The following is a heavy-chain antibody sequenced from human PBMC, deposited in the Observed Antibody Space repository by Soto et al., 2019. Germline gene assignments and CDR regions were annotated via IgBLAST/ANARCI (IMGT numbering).Heavy chain of an antibody. CDR1: GYTFTSYA. J-gene: IGHJ4*02. CDR3: ARGPGGPDGPGDY. CDR2: INAGNGNT. D-gene: IGHD2-15*01. V-gene: IGHV1-3*01. Sequence: QVQLVQSGAEVKKPGASVKVSCKTSGYTFTSYAMHRVRQAPGHRLEWMGWINAGNGNTKYSQKFQGRVTITRDTSASTAYMELSSLRSEDTAVYYCARGPGGPDGPGDYWGQGTLVTVSS.